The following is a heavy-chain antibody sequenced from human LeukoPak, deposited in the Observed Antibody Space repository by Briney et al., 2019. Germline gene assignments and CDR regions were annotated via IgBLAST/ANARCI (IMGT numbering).Heavy chain of an antibody. V-gene: IGHV3-23*01. Sequence: GGSLRLPCAASGFTFSSYAMSWVRQAPGKGLEWVSAISGSGGSTYYADSVKGRFTISRDNSKNTLYLQMNSLRAEDTAVYYCAKLHYSSSWYDYWGQGTLVTVSS. CDR1: GFTFSSYA. CDR3: AKLHYSSSWYDY. J-gene: IGHJ4*02. D-gene: IGHD6-13*01. CDR2: ISGSGGST.